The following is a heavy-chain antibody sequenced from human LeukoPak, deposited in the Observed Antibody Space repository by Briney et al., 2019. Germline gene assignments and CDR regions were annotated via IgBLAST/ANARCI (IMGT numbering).Heavy chain of an antibody. V-gene: IGHV4-34*01. CDR3: ARGRRDRYCSSTSCSGMDY. CDR1: GGSFSGYY. Sequence: SETLSLTCAVYGGSFSGYYWSWIRQPPGKGLEGMGEINHSASTNYNPSLKSRVTISVDTSKNQFSLKLSSVTAADTAVYYCARGRRDRYCSSTSCSGMDYWGQGTLVAVSS. D-gene: IGHD2-2*01. CDR2: INHSAST. J-gene: IGHJ4*02.